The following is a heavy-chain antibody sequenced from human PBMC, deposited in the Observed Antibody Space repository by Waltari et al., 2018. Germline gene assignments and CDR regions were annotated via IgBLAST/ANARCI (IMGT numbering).Heavy chain of an antibody. CDR1: GYSISSGYY. J-gene: IGHJ1*01. CDR3: ARANLEWLSSGHGSEYFQH. CDR2: IYHSGST. Sequence: QVQLQESGPGLVKPSETLSPTCTVSGYSISSGYYWGWIRQPPGKGLEWIGSIYHSGSTYYNPSLKSRVTISVDTSKNQFSLKLSSVTAADTAVYYCARANLEWLSSGHGSEYFQHWGQGTLVTVSS. D-gene: IGHD3-3*01. V-gene: IGHV4-38-2*02.